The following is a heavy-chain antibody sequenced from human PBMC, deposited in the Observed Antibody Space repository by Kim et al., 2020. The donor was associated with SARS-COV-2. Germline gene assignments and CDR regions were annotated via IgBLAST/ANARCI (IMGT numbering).Heavy chain of an antibody. Sequence: DSYTTYRPSFQGHVTISADKSISTAYLQWSSLKASDTATYYCARGTAYDYWGQGTLVIVSS. CDR3: ARGTAYDY. V-gene: IGHV5-10-1*01. D-gene: IGHD1-7*01. J-gene: IGHJ4*02. CDR2: DSYT.